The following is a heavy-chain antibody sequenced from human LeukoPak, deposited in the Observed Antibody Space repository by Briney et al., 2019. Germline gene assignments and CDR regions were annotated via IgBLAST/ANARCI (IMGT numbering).Heavy chain of an antibody. Sequence: PGGSLRLSCAASGFTFSDYHMSWIRQAPGKGLEWVSYISSSGSTIYYADSVKGRFTISRDNAKNSLYPQMNSLRAEDTAVYYCAREGPWIQLWGVFDYWGQGTLVTVSS. V-gene: IGHV3-11*01. CDR1: GFTFSDYH. J-gene: IGHJ4*02. CDR2: ISSSGSTI. CDR3: AREGPWIQLWGVFDY. D-gene: IGHD5-18*01.